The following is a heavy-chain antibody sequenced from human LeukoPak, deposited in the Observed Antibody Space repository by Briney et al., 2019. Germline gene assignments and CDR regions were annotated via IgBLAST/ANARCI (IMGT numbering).Heavy chain of an antibody. CDR1: GFTFSNYW. CDR2: IRSDGGDT. Sequence: GGSLRLSCDASGFTFSNYWMHWVRQVPGKGLVWVSRIRSDGGDTTYADFVQGRFTISRDNVKNMLYLQMNSLRAEDTAVYYCARLAARQILGYYGMDVWGQGTTVTVSS. CDR3: ARLAARQILGYYGMDV. J-gene: IGHJ6*02. D-gene: IGHD6-6*01. V-gene: IGHV3-74*01.